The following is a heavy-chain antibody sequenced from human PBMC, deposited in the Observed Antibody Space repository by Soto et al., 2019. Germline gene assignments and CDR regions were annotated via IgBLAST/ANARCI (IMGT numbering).Heavy chain of an antibody. J-gene: IGHJ4*02. Sequence: EVQLVESGGGLVQPGGSLRLSCAASGFTISSYSMNWVRQAPGKGLEWVSYISSSSSTIYYADSVKGRFTISRDNAKNSLYLQMNRLGAEDTAVYYCARGGPYYDSSGYYYADYWGQGTLVTVSS. CDR2: ISSSSSTI. D-gene: IGHD3-22*01. CDR1: GFTISSYS. CDR3: ARGGPYYDSSGYYYADY. V-gene: IGHV3-48*01.